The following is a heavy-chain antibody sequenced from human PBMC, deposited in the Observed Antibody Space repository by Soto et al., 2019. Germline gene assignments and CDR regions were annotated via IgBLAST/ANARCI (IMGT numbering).Heavy chain of an antibody. J-gene: IGHJ4*02. CDR1: GGSISSSSYY. CDR2: IYYSGST. CDR3: ARQMTTVTTVDY. V-gene: IGHV4-39*07. D-gene: IGHD4-17*01. Sequence: SETLSLTCTVSGGSISSSSYYWGWIRQPPGKGLEWIGSIYYSGSTYYNPSLKSRVTISVDRSKNQFSLKLSSVTAADTAVYYCARQMTTVTTVDYWGQGTLVTVSS.